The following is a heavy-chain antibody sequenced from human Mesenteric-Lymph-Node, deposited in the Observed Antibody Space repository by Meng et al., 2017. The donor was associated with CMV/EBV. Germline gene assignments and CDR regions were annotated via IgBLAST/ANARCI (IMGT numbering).Heavy chain of an antibody. CDR3: ARLGTRAYYYYGMDV. CDR2: IYYSGNT. D-gene: IGHD1-14*01. Sequence: SETLSLTCTVSGGSISRSTYYWGWIRQPPGKGLEWIGTIYYSGNTYYNPSLKSRVTISVDTSKNQFSLKLSSVTAADTAVYYCARLGTRAYYYYGMDVWGQGTTVTVSS. V-gene: IGHV4-39*01. CDR1: GGSISRSTYY. J-gene: IGHJ6*02.